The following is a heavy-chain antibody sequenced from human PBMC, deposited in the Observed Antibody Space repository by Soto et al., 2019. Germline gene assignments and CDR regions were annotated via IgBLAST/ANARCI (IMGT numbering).Heavy chain of an antibody. D-gene: IGHD4-4*01. CDR2: IYSGGST. V-gene: IGHV3-66*01. J-gene: IGHJ4*02. CDR1: GFTVSSNY. CDR3: ARYRPLMSGIDY. Sequence: GGSLRLSCAASGFTVSSNYMSWVRQAPGKGLEWVSVIYSGGSTYYADSVKGRFTISRDNSKNTLYLQMNSLRAEDTAVYYCARYRPLMSGIDYWGQGTLVTVSS.